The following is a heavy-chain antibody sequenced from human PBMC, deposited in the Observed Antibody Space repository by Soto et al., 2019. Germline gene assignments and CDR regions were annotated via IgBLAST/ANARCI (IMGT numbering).Heavy chain of an antibody. D-gene: IGHD4-17*01. CDR2: ISSSSSYI. J-gene: IGHJ4*02. Sequence: PGGSLRLACAASGFTFSSYSMNWVRQAPGKGLEWVSSISSSSSYIYYADSVKGRFTISRDNAKNSLYLQMNSLRAEDTAVYYCARDLRFSGRRLTTGWGQGTLVTVSS. V-gene: IGHV3-21*01. CDR3: ARDLRFSGRRLTTG. CDR1: GFTFSSYS.